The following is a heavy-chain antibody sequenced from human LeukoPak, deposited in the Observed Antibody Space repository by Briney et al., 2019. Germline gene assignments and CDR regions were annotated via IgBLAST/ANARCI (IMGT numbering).Heavy chain of an antibody. J-gene: IGHJ6*03. CDR2: IIPIFGTA. Sequence: ASVKVSCKASGGTFSSYAISWVRQAPGQGLEWMGGIIPIFGTANYAQKFQGRVTITADESTSTAYMELSSLRSEDTAVYYCARAPRSASYMDVWGKGTTVTISS. D-gene: IGHD3-3*01. CDR3: ARAPRSASYMDV. V-gene: IGHV1-69*13. CDR1: GGTFSSYA.